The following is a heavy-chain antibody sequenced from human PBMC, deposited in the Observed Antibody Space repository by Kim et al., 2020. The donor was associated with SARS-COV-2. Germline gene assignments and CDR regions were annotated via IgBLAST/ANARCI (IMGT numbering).Heavy chain of an antibody. CDR2: ISSDGSYK. D-gene: IGHD1-26*01. Sequence: GGSLRLSCAASGFTFSAYAMLWVRQAPGKGPEWVAVISSDGSYKFYADSVKGRFTISRDNSKNTLYLQMNSLRAEDTAVYYCARPGVVGPTYWFDPWGQGSLVTVSS. CDR3: ARPGVVGPTYWFDP. V-gene: IGHV3-30*14. CDR1: GFTFSAYA. J-gene: IGHJ5*02.